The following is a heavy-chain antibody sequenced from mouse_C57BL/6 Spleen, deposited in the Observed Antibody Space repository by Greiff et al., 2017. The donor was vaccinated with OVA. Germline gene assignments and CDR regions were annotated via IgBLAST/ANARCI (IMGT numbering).Heavy chain of an antibody. CDR1: GYAFSSSW. V-gene: IGHV1-82*01. CDR2: IYPGDGDT. Sequence: QVQLQQSGPALVKPGASVKISCKASGYAFSSSWMNWVKQRPGKGLEWIGRIYPGDGDTNYNGKFKGKATLTADKSSSTAYMQLSSLTSEDSAVYFCARERAYYGNYEGYFDVWGTGTTVTVSS. D-gene: IGHD2-1*01. J-gene: IGHJ1*03. CDR3: ARERAYYGNYEGYFDV.